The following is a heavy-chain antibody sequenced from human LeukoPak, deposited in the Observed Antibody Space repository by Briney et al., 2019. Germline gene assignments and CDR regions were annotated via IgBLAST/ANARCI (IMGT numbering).Heavy chain of an antibody. CDR2: LIPIFGTA. V-gene: IGHV1-69*05. CDR3: ARSTGIVVVVAATPPDAFDI. Sequence: SVKVSCKASGGTFSSYAISWVRQAPGQGLEWMGGLIPIFGTANYAQKFQGRVTITTDESTSTAYMELSSLRSEDTAVYYCARSTGIVVVVAATPPDAFDIWGQGTMVTVSS. CDR1: GGTFSSYA. J-gene: IGHJ3*02. D-gene: IGHD2-15*01.